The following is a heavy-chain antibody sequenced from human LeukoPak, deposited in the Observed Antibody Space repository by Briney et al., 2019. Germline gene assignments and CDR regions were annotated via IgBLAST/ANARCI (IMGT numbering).Heavy chain of an antibody. D-gene: IGHD6-19*01. CDR2: ISYDGSNK. CDR1: GFTFSSYA. V-gene: IGHV3-30-3*01. J-gene: IGHJ4*02. CDR3: ASDYSSGWYYYFDY. Sequence: GGSLRLSCAASGFTFSSYAMHWVRQAPGKGLEWVAVISYDGSNKYYADSMKGRFTISRDNSKNTLYLQMNSLRAEDTAVYYCASDYSSGWYYYFDYWGQGTLVTVSS.